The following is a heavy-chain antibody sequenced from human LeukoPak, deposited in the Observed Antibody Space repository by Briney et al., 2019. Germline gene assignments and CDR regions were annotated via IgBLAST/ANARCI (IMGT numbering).Heavy chain of an antibody. D-gene: IGHD3-22*01. V-gene: IGHV4-34*01. Sequence: PSEALSLTCAVYGGSFSGYYWSWIRQPPGKGLEWVGEINHSGSTNYNPSLKRLVTISVDTSKNQFSLKLSSVTAADTAVYYCARGVGYYDSSGSNWFDPWGQGTLVTVSS. CDR1: GGSFSGYY. CDR3: ARGVGYYDSSGSNWFDP. J-gene: IGHJ5*02. CDR2: INHSGST.